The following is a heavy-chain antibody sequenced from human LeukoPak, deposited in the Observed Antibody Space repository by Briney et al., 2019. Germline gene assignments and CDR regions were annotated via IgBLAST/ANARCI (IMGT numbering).Heavy chain of an antibody. Sequence: PGGSLRLSCAASGFTFYYYAMNWVRQAPGKGLEWVSAVSAGGGSTYFADSVKGRFTISRDNSKNTLYLQMNSLRAEDTAVYYCAKDSGTRDYCYNGMDVWGQGTTVTVSS. CDR2: VSAGGGST. CDR3: AKDSGTRDYCYNGMDV. J-gene: IGHJ6*02. D-gene: IGHD3/OR15-3a*01. V-gene: IGHV3-23*01. CDR1: GFTFYYYA.